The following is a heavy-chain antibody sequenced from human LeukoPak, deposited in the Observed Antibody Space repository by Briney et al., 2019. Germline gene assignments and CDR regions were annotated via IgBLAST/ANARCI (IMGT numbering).Heavy chain of an antibody. CDR1: GFTFSSYG. V-gene: IGHV3-64*04. J-gene: IGHJ4*02. D-gene: IGHD2-15*01. CDR3: ARGSSVVALD. CDR2: IGSNGGST. Sequence: GGSLRLSCSASGFTFSSYGVHWVRQAPGKGLEYVSAIGSNGGSTYYADSVKGRFTISRDNSKNTLYLQMNSLRAEDTAVYYCARGSSVVALDWGQGTLVTVSS.